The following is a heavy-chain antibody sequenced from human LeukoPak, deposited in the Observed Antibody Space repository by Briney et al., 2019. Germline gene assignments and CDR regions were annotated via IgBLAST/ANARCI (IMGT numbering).Heavy chain of an antibody. D-gene: IGHD3-22*01. Sequence: ASVKVSCKASGYTFTSYDINWVRQATGQGLEWMGWMNPNSGNTGYAQKFQGRVTMTRNTSISTAYMELSSLRSDDTAVYYCARDLYYYDRGDYWGQGTLVTVSS. CDR3: ARDLYYYDRGDY. CDR2: MNPNSGNT. V-gene: IGHV1-8*01. CDR1: GYTFTSYD. J-gene: IGHJ4*02.